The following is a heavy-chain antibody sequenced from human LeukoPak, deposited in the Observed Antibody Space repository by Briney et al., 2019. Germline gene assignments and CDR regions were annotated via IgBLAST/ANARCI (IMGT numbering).Heavy chain of an antibody. V-gene: IGHV6-1*01. J-gene: IGHJ6*02. CDR3: ARDPGYYNYGMDV. CDR2: TYYRSKWYN. Sequence: SQTLSLTCAISGDSVSSNSAAWNWIRQSPSRSLEWLRRTYYRSKWYNDYVVSVNSRITINPDTSKNQFSLQLKSVTPEDTAVYYCARDPGYYNYGMDVWGQGTTVTVSS. CDR1: GDSVSSNSAA.